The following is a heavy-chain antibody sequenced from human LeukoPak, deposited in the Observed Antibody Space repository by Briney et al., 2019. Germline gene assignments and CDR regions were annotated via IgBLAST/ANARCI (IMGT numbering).Heavy chain of an antibody. CDR1: GFTFSSYS. CDR2: ISSSSSYI. J-gene: IGHJ4*02. CDR3: AREGEVGALVW. V-gene: IGHV3-21*01. D-gene: IGHD1-26*01. Sequence: RGSLRLSCAASGFTFSSYSMNWVRQAPGKGLEWVSSISSSSSYIYYADSVKGRFTISRDNAKNSLYLQMNSLRAEDTAVYYCAREGEVGALVWWGQGTLVTVSS.